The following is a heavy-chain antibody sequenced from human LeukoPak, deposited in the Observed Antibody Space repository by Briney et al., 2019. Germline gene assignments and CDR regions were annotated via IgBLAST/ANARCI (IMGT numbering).Heavy chain of an antibody. D-gene: IGHD6-13*01. V-gene: IGHV1-8*01. CDR1: GYTFTSYD. CDR2: MNPNSGNT. J-gene: IGHJ6*02. Sequence: ASVKVSCKASGYTFTSYDINWVRQATGQGLEWMGWMNPNSGNTGYAQKFQGRVTMTRNTSISTAYMELSSLRSEDTAVYYCARGLPSSSWYWALGDYYYYGMDAWGQGTTVTVSS. CDR3: ARGLPSSSWYWALGDYYYYGMDA.